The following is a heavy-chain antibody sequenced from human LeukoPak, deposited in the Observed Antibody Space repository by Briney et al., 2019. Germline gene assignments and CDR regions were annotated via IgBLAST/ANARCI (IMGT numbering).Heavy chain of an antibody. CDR2: INHSGST. J-gene: IGHJ5*02. CDR1: GGSFSGYY. CDR3: ARGSTRLRYCSSTSCLLGNKGWFDP. Sequence: SETLSLTCAVYGGSFSGYYWSWIRQPPGKGLEWIGEINHSGSTNYNPSLKSRVTISVDTSKNQFSLKLSSVTAADTAVYYCARGSTRLRYCSSTSCLLGNKGWFDPWGQGTLVTVSS. D-gene: IGHD2-2*01. V-gene: IGHV4-34*01.